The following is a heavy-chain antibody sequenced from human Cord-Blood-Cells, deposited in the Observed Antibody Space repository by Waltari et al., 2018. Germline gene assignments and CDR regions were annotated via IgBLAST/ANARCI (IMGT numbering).Heavy chain of an antibody. V-gene: IGHV3-33*01. CDR2: IWDDGSNK. J-gene: IGHJ6*03. Sequence: QVQLVESGGGVVQPGRSLRLSCAASGFTFSSYGMHWVRQAPGKGLEWVAVIWDDGSNKYYADSVKGRFTISRDNSKNTLYLQMNSLRAEDTAVYYCARDRQGGTIPNYMDVWGKGTTVTVSS. D-gene: IGHD1-7*01. CDR3: ARDRQGGTIPNYMDV. CDR1: GFTFSSYG.